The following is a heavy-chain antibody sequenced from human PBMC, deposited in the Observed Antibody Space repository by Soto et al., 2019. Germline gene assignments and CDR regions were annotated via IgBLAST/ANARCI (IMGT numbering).Heavy chain of an antibody. V-gene: IGHV3-23*01. CDR1: GFTFSSYA. D-gene: IGHD6-13*01. CDR2: ISGSGGST. Sequence: GGSLRLSCAASGFTFSSYAMSWVRQAPGKGLEWVSAISGSGGSTYYADSVKGRFTISRDNSKNTLYLQMNSLSAEDTAVYYCAKDFRAPYSSSWFDYWGQGTLVTVSS. CDR3: AKDFRAPYSSSWFDY. J-gene: IGHJ4*02.